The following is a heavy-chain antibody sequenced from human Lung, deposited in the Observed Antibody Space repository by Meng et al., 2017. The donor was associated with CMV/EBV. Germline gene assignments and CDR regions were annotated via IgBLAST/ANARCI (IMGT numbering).Heavy chain of an antibody. CDR3: ASFPPPGKQWLVTDY. CDR1: GGSISSSNW. J-gene: IGHJ4*02. V-gene: IGHV4-4*02. Sequence: VQLQESGPGLVPPSGTLSLTCAVSGGSISSSNWWSWVRQPPGKGLEWIGEIYHSGSTNYNPSLKSRVTISVDKSKNQFSLKLSSVTAADTAVYYCASFPPPGKQWLVTDYWGQGTLVTASS. D-gene: IGHD6-19*01. CDR2: IYHSGST.